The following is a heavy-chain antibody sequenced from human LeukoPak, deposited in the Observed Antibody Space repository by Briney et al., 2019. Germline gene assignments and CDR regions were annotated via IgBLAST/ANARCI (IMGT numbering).Heavy chain of an antibody. V-gene: IGHV3-21*01. CDR1: GFTFSSYS. CDR2: ISSSSSYI. Sequence: GGSLRLSCAASGFTFSSYSMNWVRQAPGKGLEWVSSISSSSSYIYYADSVKGRFTISRDNAKNSLYLQMNSLRAEDTAVYYCARDLAAGTAWFYYYMDVWGKGTTVTVSS. D-gene: IGHD6-13*01. J-gene: IGHJ6*03. CDR3: ARDLAAGTAWFYYYMDV.